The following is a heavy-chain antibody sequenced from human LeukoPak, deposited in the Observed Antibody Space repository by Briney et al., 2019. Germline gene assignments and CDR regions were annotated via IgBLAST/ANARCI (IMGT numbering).Heavy chain of an antibody. CDR3: ARYYGGNSGVLGY. D-gene: IGHD4-23*01. CDR1: GFTFSRDK. J-gene: IGHJ4*02. Sequence: PGGSLRLSCAASGFTFSRDKMNWVRHPPGNRLERVSYISSSVSSIFYADSVKGRFTISRDNAKNSLYLQMNSLRAEDTAVYYCARYYGGNSGVLGYWGQGTLVTASS. CDR2: ISSSVSSI. V-gene: IGHV3-48*03.